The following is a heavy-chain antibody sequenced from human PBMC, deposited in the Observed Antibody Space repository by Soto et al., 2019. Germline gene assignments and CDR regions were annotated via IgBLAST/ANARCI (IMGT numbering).Heavy chain of an antibody. V-gene: IGHV3-23*01. Sequence: VQLLESGGDLVQPGGSLRLSCVASGITFGNRAMSWVRQAPGEGLAWVSAITDTGGDAKYADSVRGRFAISRVNSKNTLDLRMSSLVAEESAVYYCARGSKGSYPGSRIFVFCGRGNLVTVSA. J-gene: IGHJ4*02. CDR3: ARGSKGSYPGSRIFVF. D-gene: IGHD3-10*01. CDR1: GITFGNRA. CDR2: ITDTGGDA.